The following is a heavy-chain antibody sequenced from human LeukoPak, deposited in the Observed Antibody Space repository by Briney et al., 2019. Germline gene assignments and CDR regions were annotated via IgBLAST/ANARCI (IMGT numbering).Heavy chain of an antibody. D-gene: IGHD4-23*01. Sequence: PGGSLRLSCAASGFTSSTYWMSWVRQAPGKGLEWVANIKQDGSEKYFVDSVKGRFTISRDNAKNSLYLQMNSLRAEDTAVYYCARDLGKIGGNSSPFDYWGQGTLVTVSS. CDR1: GFTSSTYW. CDR3: ARDLGKIGGNSSPFDY. V-gene: IGHV3-7*01. CDR2: IKQDGSEK. J-gene: IGHJ4*02.